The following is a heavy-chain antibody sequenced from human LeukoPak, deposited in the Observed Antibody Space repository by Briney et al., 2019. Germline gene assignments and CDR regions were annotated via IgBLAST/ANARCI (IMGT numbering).Heavy chain of an antibody. CDR2: MNQDGSAI. V-gene: IGHV3-7*03. Sequence: GGSLRLSCAASGFTFSRHWMSWVRQAPGKGLERVAHMNQDGSAIYYVDSVKGRFTISRDNAKNSLYLQMNSLTAEDTAVYYCAKNPRLEGWIYFDSWGQGILVTVSS. CDR3: AKNPRLEGWIYFDS. D-gene: IGHD1-1*01. J-gene: IGHJ4*02. CDR1: GFTFSRHW.